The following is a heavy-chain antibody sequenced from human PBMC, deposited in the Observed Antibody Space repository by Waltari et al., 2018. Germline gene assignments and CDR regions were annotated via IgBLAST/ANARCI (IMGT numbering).Heavy chain of an antibody. V-gene: IGHV1-24*01. Sequence: QVQLVQSGAEVKKPGASVKVSCKVSGYTLTELSMHWVRQAPGKGLEWMGGFEPEDGETSDDQKCQGRVTMTEDTSTDTAYMELSSLRSEDTAVYYCATNPEPRGAFDIWGQGTMVTVSS. J-gene: IGHJ3*02. CDR2: FEPEDGET. D-gene: IGHD3-10*01. CDR3: ATNPEPRGAFDI. CDR1: GYTLTELS.